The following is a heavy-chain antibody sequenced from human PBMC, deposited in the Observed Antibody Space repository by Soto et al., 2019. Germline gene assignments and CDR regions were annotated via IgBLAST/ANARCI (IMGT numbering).Heavy chain of an antibody. Sequence: QVQLVESGGGVVQPGKSLRLSCAASRFTFSSYAMDWVRQAPGKGLEWVAVISHDGSKKYYGDSVKGRFTISRDNPKNTVYLQMNSLRPEDTAVYYCARAAAYFYHYYYAMDVWGQGTAVTVSS. CDR3: ARAAAYFYHYYYAMDV. CDR2: ISHDGSKK. J-gene: IGHJ6*02. CDR1: RFTFSSYA. V-gene: IGHV3-30-3*01. D-gene: IGHD6-13*01.